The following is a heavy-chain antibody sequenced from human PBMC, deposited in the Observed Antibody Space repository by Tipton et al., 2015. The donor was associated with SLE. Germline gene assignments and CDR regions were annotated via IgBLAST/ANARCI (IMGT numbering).Heavy chain of an antibody. CDR1: GGSISSYY. J-gene: IGHJ4*02. CDR3: ARGGLGSDLRGSIYFGS. CDR2: IYYSGST. D-gene: IGHD7-27*01. V-gene: IGHV4-59*01. Sequence: LRLSCTVSGGSISSYYWSWIRQPPGKGLEWIGYIYYSGSTNYNPSLKSRVTISVDTSKNQFSLKLSSVTAADTAVYFCARGGLGSDLRGSIYFGSWGQGTLVTVSS.